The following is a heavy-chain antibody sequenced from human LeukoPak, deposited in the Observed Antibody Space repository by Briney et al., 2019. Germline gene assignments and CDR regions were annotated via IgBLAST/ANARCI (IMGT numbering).Heavy chain of an antibody. Sequence: PSETLSLTCTVSGGSISSYYWSSIRQPPRKGLEWIGYIYYSGSTNYNPSLKSRVTISVDTSKNKFSLKLSSVTAADTAVYYCARRDGSSWNFDYWGQGTLVTVSS. D-gene: IGHD6-13*01. CDR1: GGSISSYY. CDR3: ARRDGSSWNFDY. CDR2: IYYSGST. V-gene: IGHV4-59*08. J-gene: IGHJ4*02.